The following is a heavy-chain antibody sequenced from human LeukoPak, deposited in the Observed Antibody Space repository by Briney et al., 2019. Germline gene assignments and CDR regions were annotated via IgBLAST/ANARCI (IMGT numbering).Heavy chain of an antibody. J-gene: IGHJ4*02. V-gene: IGHV3-66*01. CDR3: ARDPSDYGDYAGQQDY. D-gene: IGHD4-17*01. Sequence: GGSLRLSCAASGFTFSSYAMSWVRQAPGKGLEWVSVIYSGGSTYYADSVKGRFTISRDNSKNTLYLQMNSLRAEDTAVYYCARDPSDYGDYAGQQDYWGQGTLVTVSS. CDR2: IYSGGST. CDR1: GFTFSSYA.